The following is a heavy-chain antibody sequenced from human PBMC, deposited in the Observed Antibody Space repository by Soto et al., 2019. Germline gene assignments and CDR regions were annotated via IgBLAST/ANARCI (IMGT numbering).Heavy chain of an antibody. Sequence: EVQLVESGGGLVQPGGSLRLSCAASGFTFSKYWIHWVRQAPGKGLVWVSRIKGDESTTNYADSVKGRFTISRDNANDVVFLHMNTMTADDTAVYYCARGGYGLWLNDDWGQGTLVTVSS. CDR2: IKGDESTT. V-gene: IGHV3-74*01. CDR1: GFTFSKYW. CDR3: ARGGYGLWLNDD. J-gene: IGHJ4*02. D-gene: IGHD5-18*01.